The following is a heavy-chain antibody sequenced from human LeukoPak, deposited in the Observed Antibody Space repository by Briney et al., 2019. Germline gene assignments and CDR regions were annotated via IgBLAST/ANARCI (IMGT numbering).Heavy chain of an antibody. CDR1: GFTFSSYA. V-gene: IGHV3-23*01. CDR3: ARDGNSGSYRFDY. J-gene: IGHJ4*02. D-gene: IGHD1-26*01. CDR2: ISGSGGST. Sequence: GGSLRLSCAASGFTFSSYAMSWVRQAPGKGLEWVSAISGSGGSTYYADSVKGRFTISRDNSKNTLYLQMNSLRAEDTAVYYCARDGNSGSYRFDYWGQGTLVTVSS.